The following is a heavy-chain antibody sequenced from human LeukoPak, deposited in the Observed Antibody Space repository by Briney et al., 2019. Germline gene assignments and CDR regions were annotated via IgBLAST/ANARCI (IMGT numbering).Heavy chain of an antibody. D-gene: IGHD3-3*01. Sequence: ASVKVSCKTSGYAFNFYGLNWVRQAPGQGLEWMGFISLNNGNTHYGQKFQGRVTMAADTSTNTASLEVKSLRSDDTAVYYCQRITIFGVVMDFDYWGQGTLVTVSS. CDR1: GYAFNFYG. CDR2: ISLNNGNT. CDR3: QRITIFGVVMDFDY. V-gene: IGHV1-18*04. J-gene: IGHJ4*02.